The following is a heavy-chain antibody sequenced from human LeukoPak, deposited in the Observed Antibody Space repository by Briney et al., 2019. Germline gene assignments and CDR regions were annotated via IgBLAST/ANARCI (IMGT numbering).Heavy chain of an antibody. D-gene: IGHD6-6*01. V-gene: IGHV3-11*04. J-gene: IGHJ4*02. CDR3: GGEPYGTSSDRLDY. CDR1: GFTFTDYY. CDR2: ISSTGSLM. Sequence: GGSLRLSCAASGFTFTDYYLSWIRQAPGKGLEWVAYISSTGSLMYYAHSVKGRFTISRDNAQNLVYLQMNGLRAEDTAVYYCGGEPYGTSSDRLDYWGQGTLVTVSS.